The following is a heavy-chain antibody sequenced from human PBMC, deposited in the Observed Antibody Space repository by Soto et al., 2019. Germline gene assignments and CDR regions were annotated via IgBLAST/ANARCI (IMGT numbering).Heavy chain of an antibody. CDR1: GYTFTSYD. CDR3: ARRAETNGWNGFGADKYYFDF. J-gene: IGHJ4*02. Sequence: ASVKVSCKASGYTFTSYDIYWVRQATGQGLEWMGWMNPNTGNSGYAQKFQGRVTMTSDTSISTAHMELSSLRSEDTAVYYCARRAETNGWNGFGADKYYFDFWGQGTLVTV. V-gene: IGHV1-8*01. D-gene: IGHD1-1*01. CDR2: MNPNTGNS.